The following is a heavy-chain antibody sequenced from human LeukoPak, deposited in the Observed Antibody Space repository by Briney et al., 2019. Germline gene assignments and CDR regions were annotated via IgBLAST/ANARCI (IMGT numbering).Heavy chain of an antibody. D-gene: IGHD3-3*01. J-gene: IGHJ4*02. CDR3: ARAKGSAYFAPFDY. V-gene: IGHV1-2*02. CDR2: INSNSGDT. CDR1: GYTFTAYS. Sequence: GASVKVSCKASGYTFTAYSMHWVRQAPGQGLEWMGWINSNSGDTNYAQKFQGRVTMTRDTSISTAYMEMSRLRSDDTAVYYCARAKGSAYFAPFDYWGQGSLVTVSS.